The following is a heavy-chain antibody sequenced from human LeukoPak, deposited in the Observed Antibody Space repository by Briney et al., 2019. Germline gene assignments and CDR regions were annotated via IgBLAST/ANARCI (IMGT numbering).Heavy chain of an antibody. D-gene: IGHD3-10*01. V-gene: IGHV3-11*04. J-gene: IGHJ6*02. Sequence: GGSLRLSCAASGFTFSDYYMSWIRQAPGKGLEWVSYISSSGSTIYYADSVKGRFTISRDNAKNSLYLQMNSLRAEDTAVYYCAKSYGSSYYYYYGMDVWGQGTTVTVSS. CDR3: AKSYGSSYYYYYGMDV. CDR1: GFTFSDYY. CDR2: ISSSGSTI.